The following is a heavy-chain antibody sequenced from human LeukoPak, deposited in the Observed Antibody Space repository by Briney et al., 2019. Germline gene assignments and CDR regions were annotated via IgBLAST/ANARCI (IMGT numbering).Heavy chain of an antibody. V-gene: IGHV4-59*12. CDR1: GGSISSYY. Sequence: SETLSLTCTVSGGSISSYYWSWIRQPPGKGLEWIGYIYYSGSTNYNPSLKGRVTISVDTSKNQFSLKLSSVTAADTAVYYCARGGNNTAISNWFDPWGQGTLVTVSS. CDR3: ARGGNNTAISNWFDP. J-gene: IGHJ5*02. D-gene: IGHD5-18*01. CDR2: IYYSGST.